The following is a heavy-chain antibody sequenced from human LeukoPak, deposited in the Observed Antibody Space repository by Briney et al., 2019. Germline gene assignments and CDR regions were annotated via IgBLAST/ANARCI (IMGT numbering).Heavy chain of an antibody. CDR3: ARLGSYHDF. D-gene: IGHD1-26*01. J-gene: IGHJ4*02. V-gene: IGHV4-39*01. CDR2: IYYSGST. Sequence: SETLSLTCTVSGGSISSSIYYWGWIRQPPGKGLEWIGSIYYSGSTYYNPSLKSRVTISVDTSKNQFSLKLPSVTAADTAVYFCARLGSYHDFWGQGALVTVSS. CDR1: GGSISSSIYY.